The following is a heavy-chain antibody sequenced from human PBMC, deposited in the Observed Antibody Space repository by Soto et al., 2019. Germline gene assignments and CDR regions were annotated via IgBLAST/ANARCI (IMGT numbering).Heavy chain of an antibody. V-gene: IGHV3-13*01. CDR2: IGTAGDT. Sequence: GGSLRLSCAASGFTFSSYDMHWVRQATGKGLEWVSAIGTAGDTYYPGSVKGRFTISRDNAKNSLYLQMNSLRAEDTAVYYCARRLNYYYYVMAVWGQGTTVTVSS. J-gene: IGHJ6*02. CDR3: ARRLNYYYYVMAV. CDR1: GFTFSSYD.